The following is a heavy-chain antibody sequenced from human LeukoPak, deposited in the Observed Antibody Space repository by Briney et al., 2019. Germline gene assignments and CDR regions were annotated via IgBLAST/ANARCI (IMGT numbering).Heavy chain of an antibody. J-gene: IGHJ4*02. Sequence: GASVKVSCKASGYTFTSYYMHWVRQAPGQGLGWMGRINPNSGGTNYAQKFQGRVTMTRDTSISTAYMELSRLRSDDTAVYYCARVSGSSWGGDFDYWGQGTLVTVSS. CDR1: GYTFTSYY. CDR2: INPNSGGT. D-gene: IGHD6-13*01. CDR3: ARVSGSSWGGDFDY. V-gene: IGHV1-2*06.